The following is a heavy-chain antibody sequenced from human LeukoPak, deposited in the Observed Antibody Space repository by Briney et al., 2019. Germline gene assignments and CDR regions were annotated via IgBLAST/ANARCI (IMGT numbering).Heavy chain of an antibody. D-gene: IGHD1-26*01. CDR3: ARIADSGSYQGTFNY. J-gene: IGHJ4*02. CDR2: IYHSGST. V-gene: IGHV4-30-2*01. Sequence: SETLSLTCTVSGGSISSGGYYWSWIRQPPGKGLEWIGYIYHSGSTYYNPSLKSRVTISVDRSKNQFSLKLSSVTAADTAVYYCARIADSGSYQGTFNYWGQGTLVTVSS. CDR1: GGSISSGGYY.